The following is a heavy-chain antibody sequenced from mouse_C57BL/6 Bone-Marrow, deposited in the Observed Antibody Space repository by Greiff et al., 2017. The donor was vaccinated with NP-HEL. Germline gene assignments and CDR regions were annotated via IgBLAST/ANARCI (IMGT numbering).Heavy chain of an antibody. CDR2: INPNNGGT. Sequence: VQLHQSGPELVKPGASVKISCKASGYTFTDYYMNWVKQSHGKSLEWIGDINPNNGGTSYNQKFKGKATLTVDKSSSTAYMELRSLTSEDSAVYYCARDDGYYLFAYWGQGTLVTVSA. D-gene: IGHD2-3*01. CDR1: GYTFTDYY. CDR3: ARDDGYYLFAY. V-gene: IGHV1-26*01. J-gene: IGHJ3*01.